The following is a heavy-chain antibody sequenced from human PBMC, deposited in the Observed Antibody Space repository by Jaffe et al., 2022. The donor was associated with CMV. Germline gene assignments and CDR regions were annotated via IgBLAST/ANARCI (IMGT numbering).Heavy chain of an antibody. CDR2: ISSSGSTI. CDR3: ARVPTPDYYDSSGYFDY. V-gene: IGHV3-48*03. CDR1: GFTFSSYE. Sequence: EVQLVESGGGLVQPGGSLRLSCAASGFTFSSYEMNWVRQAPGKGLEWVSYISSSGSTIYYADSVKGRFTISRDNAKNSLYLQMNSLRAEDTAVYYCARVPTPDYYDSSGYFDYWGQGTLVTVSS. D-gene: IGHD3-22*01. J-gene: IGHJ4*02.